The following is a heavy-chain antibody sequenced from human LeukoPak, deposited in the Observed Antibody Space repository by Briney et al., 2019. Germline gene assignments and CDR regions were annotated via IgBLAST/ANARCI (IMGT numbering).Heavy chain of an antibody. CDR3: ARLSVVVVTILSRSYYFDY. J-gene: IGHJ4*02. Sequence: GGSLRLSCAASGFTFSSYWMSWVRQAPGKGLEWVANIKQDGSEKYYVDSVKGRFTISRDNAKNSLYLQMNSLRAEDTAVYYCARLSVVVVTILSRSYYFDYWGQGTLVTVSS. D-gene: IGHD3-22*01. CDR1: GFTFSSYW. CDR2: IKQDGSEK. V-gene: IGHV3-7*01.